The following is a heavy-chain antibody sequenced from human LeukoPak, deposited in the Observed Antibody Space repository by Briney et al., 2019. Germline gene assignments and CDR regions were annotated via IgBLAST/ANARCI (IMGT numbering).Heavy chain of an antibody. Sequence: ASVKVSCKASGYTFTSYGISWVRQAPGQGLEWMGWISAYNGNTNYAQKLQGRVTMTTDTSTSTAYMELRSLRSDDTAVYYCARDLTMVRGVIILVYNWFDPWGQGTLVTVSS. CDR3: ARDLTMVRGVIILVYNWFDP. J-gene: IGHJ5*02. D-gene: IGHD3-10*01. CDR1: GYTFTSYG. CDR2: ISAYNGNT. V-gene: IGHV1-18*01.